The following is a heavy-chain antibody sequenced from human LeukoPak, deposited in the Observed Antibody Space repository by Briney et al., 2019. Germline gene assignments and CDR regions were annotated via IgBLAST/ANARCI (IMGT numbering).Heavy chain of an antibody. J-gene: IGHJ4*02. CDR1: GFRFTSYW. D-gene: IGHD6-19*01. V-gene: IGHV5-51*01. CDR2: IYPGDSET. Sequence: GESLQTSCKGPGFRFTSYWIGWVRPMPGKGLGWMGMIYPGDSETRYSPSLQGQVTISAGKSISTAYLQWSSLKASDTAMYYCARREAGYFDFWGQGTLVTVSS. CDR3: ARREAGYFDF.